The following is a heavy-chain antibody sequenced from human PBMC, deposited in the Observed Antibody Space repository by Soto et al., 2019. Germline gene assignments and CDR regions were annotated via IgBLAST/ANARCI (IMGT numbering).Heavy chain of an antibody. CDR1: GFTFSSYG. CDR3: AKDVRYCSGGSCYSDAFDI. CDR2: ISYDGSNK. Sequence: PGGSLRLSCAASGFTFSSYGMHWVRQAPGKGLEWVAVISYDGSNKYYADSVKGRFTISRDNSKNTLYLQMNSLRAEDTAVYYCAKDVRYCSGGSCYSDAFDIWGQGTMVTVSS. V-gene: IGHV3-30*18. D-gene: IGHD2-15*01. J-gene: IGHJ3*02.